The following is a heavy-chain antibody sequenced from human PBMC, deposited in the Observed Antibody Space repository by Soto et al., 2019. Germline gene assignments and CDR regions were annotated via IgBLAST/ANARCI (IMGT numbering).Heavy chain of an antibody. D-gene: IGHD2-15*01. Sequence: SETLSLTCTVSGGSISSYYWSWIRQPPGKGLEWIGYIYYSGSTNYNPSLKSRVTISVDTSKNQFSLKLSSVTAADTAVYYCGRVGRYYYYYYMDVWGKGTTVTGS. V-gene: IGHV4-59*08. CDR3: GRVGRYYYYYYMDV. CDR2: IYYSGST. CDR1: GGSISSYY. J-gene: IGHJ6*03.